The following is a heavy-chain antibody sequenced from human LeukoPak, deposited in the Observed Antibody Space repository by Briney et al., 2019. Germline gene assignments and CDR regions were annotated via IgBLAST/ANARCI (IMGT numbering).Heavy chain of an antibody. J-gene: IGHJ4*02. CDR3: ARGRGGYSYGQVDY. D-gene: IGHD5-18*01. Sequence: SETLSHTCAVYGGSFSGYYWSWIRQPPGKGLEWIGEINHSGSTNYNPSLKSRVTISVDTSKNQFSLKLSSVTAADTAVYYCARGRGGYSYGQVDYWGQGTLVTVSS. V-gene: IGHV4-34*01. CDR2: INHSGST. CDR1: GGSFSGYY.